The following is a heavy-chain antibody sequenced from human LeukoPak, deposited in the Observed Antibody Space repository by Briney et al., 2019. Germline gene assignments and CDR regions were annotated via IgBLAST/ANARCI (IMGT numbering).Heavy chain of an antibody. D-gene: IGHD3-22*01. CDR2: IHYSGST. J-gene: IGHJ4*02. V-gene: IGHV4-39*01. CDR3: ARRLYDSSGYYGIDY. Sequence: SETLSLTCTVSGGSISSTTYYWGWMRQPPGKGLEWIGSIHYSGSTYYNPSLKSRVTIFVDTSKNQFSLKLRSVTAADTAVYYCARRLYDSSGYYGIDYWGQGTLVTVSS. CDR1: GGSISSTTYY.